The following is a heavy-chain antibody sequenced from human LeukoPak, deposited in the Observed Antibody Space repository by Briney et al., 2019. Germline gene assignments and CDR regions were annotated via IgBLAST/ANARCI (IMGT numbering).Heavy chain of an antibody. CDR2: IYYSGST. CDR1: GGSISSSSYY. D-gene: IGHD2-2*01. Sequence: PSETLSLTCTVSGGSISSSSYYWGWIRQPPGKGLEWIGSIYYSGSTYYNPSLKSQVTISVDTSKNQFSLKVSSVTAADTAVYYCARRVVPAADFDYWGQGTLVTVSS. V-gene: IGHV4-39*01. J-gene: IGHJ4*02. CDR3: ARRVVPAADFDY.